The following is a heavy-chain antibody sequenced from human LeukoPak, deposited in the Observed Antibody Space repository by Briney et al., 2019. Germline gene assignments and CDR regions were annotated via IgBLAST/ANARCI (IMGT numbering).Heavy chain of an antibody. V-gene: IGHV3-23*01. CDR3: AKKWCSSTSCYVYYYYSYGMYV. CDR2: ISVSGSST. Sequence: PGGSLRLSCAASGFSFSSYAMNWVRQAPGKGLEWVSAISVSGSSTYYADSSKGRCTISRDNSTNTLYLQMNSLRAVDTAVYYFAKKWCSSTSCYVYYYYSYGMYVWGQGDTVTVSS. CDR1: GFSFSSYA. J-gene: IGHJ6*02. D-gene: IGHD2-2*01.